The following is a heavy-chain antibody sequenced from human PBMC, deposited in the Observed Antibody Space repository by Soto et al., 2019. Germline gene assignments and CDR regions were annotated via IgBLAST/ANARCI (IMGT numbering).Heavy chain of an antibody. J-gene: IGHJ6*02. Sequence: SETLSLTCAVSGDAISSGGYSGSWIRQPPGKGLEWIGYIYIYHSGSTYYNPSLKSRVTISVDRSKNKFSLKLSSLTAADTAVYYCARGPPGGSSSSGYYYYGMDVWGQGTTVTVSS. V-gene: IGHV4-30-2*01. CDR1: GDAISSGGYS. CDR2: IYIYHSGST. CDR3: ARGPPGGSSSSGYYYYGMDV. D-gene: IGHD6-6*01.